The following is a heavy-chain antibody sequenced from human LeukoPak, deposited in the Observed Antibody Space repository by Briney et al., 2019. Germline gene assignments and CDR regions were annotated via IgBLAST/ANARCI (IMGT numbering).Heavy chain of an antibody. CDR3: AKDPGYCSGGSCYPLYFDY. J-gene: IGHJ4*02. Sequence: PGGSLRLSCAASGFTFSSYAMSWVRQAAGKGLEWVAVISYDGSNKYYADSVKGRFTISRDNSKNTLYLQMNSLRAEDTAVYYCAKDPGYCSGGSCYPLYFDYWGQGTLVTVSS. D-gene: IGHD2-15*01. CDR2: ISYDGSNK. CDR1: GFTFSSYA. V-gene: IGHV3-30*18.